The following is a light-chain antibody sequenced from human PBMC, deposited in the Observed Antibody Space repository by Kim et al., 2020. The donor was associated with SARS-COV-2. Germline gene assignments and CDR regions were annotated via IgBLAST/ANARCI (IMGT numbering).Light chain of an antibody. V-gene: IGKV3-20*01. CDR1: QSVRSNY. Sequence: EVVLTQSPGTLSLSPGERATLSCSASQSVRSNYLAWYQQKPGQAPRLLIYTASTRTSVTTDRFSSSGSATYDTLTISRREPGDSAVYYCQQYGNTARTFGQGTKVDIK. J-gene: IGKJ1*01. CDR2: TAS. CDR3: QQYGNTART.